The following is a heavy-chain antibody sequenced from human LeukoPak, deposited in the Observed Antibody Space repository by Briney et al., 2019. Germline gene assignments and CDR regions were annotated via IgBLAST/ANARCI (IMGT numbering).Heavy chain of an antibody. J-gene: IGHJ4*02. CDR2: ISSISTII. Sequence: PGGSLRLSCAASGFTFNSFSMNWVRQAPGKGLGWVAYISSISTIIYYAGSVKGRFTISRDNAKNSLYLQMNSLRDEDTAVYYCARAAVGVTGGDYWGQGILVTVSS. V-gene: IGHV3-48*02. CDR3: ARAAVGVTGGDY. CDR1: GFTFNSFS. D-gene: IGHD1-26*01.